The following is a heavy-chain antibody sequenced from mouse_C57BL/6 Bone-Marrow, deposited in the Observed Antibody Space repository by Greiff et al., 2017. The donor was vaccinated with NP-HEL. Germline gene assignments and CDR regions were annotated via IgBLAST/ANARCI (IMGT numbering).Heavy chain of an antibody. CDR3: ASLTGPSEFDY. V-gene: IGHV1-82*01. CDR2: IYPGDGDT. D-gene: IGHD4-1*01. Sequence: VMLVESGPELVKPGASVKISCKASGYAFSSSWMNWVKQRPGKGLEWIGRIYPGDGDTNYNGKFKGKATLTADKSSSTAYMQLSSLTSEDSAVYFCASLTGPSEFDYWGQGTTLTVSS. J-gene: IGHJ2*01. CDR1: GYAFSSSW.